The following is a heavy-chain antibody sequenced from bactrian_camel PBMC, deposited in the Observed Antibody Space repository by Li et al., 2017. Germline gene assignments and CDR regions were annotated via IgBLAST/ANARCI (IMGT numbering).Heavy chain of an antibody. D-gene: IGHD6*01. V-gene: IGHV3S40*01. CDR3: AKAGGGSDWYYYY. CDR2: ITNGGGSI. CDR1: EFTFSSYD. J-gene: IGHJ4*01. Sequence: DVQLVESGGGLVQPGGSLRLSCAASEFTFSSYDISWVRQAPGKGLEWVSAITNGGGSIYYADSVKGRFSISRDNAKNTVYLRLNSLKTEDMAMYYCAKAGGGSDWYYYYWGQGTQVTVS.